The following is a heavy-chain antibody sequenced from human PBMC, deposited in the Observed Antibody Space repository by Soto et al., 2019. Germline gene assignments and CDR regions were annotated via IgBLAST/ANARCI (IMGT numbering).Heavy chain of an antibody. CDR3: VKRGEYTSGFGH. Sequence: TGGSLRLSCEVSGFTFRMFWMHWVRQDPGKGLVWVSGMNPDGTIIKYGDAVKGRFTISRDNANSTLYLQMDSVRVEDTGVYYCVKRGEYTSGFGHWGQGTLVTVSS. D-gene: IGHD3-3*01. J-gene: IGHJ5*02. CDR1: GFTFRMFW. V-gene: IGHV3-74*03. CDR2: MNPDGTII.